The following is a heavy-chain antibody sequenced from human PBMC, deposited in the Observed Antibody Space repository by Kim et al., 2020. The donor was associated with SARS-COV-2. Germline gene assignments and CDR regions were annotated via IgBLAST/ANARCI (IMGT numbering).Heavy chain of an antibody. D-gene: IGHD5-12*01. V-gene: IGHV3-30*18. Sequence: GGSLRLSCAASGFTFSSYGMHWVRQAPGKGLEWVAVISYDGSNKYYADSVKGRFTISRDNSKNTLYLQMNSLRAEDTAVYYCAKDSSSQRDGYNYGANYWGQGTLVTVSS. CDR1: GFTFSSYG. CDR3: AKDSSSQRDGYNYGANY. CDR2: ISYDGSNK. J-gene: IGHJ4*02.